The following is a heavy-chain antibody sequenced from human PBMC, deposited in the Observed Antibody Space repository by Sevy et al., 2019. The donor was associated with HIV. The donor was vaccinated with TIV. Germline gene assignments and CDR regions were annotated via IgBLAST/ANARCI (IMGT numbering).Heavy chain of an antibody. CDR1: GYTLTELS. V-gene: IGHV1-24*01. Sequence: ASVKVSCKVSGYTLTELSMHWVRLAPGKGLEWMGGFDPEDGETIYAQKFQGRVTMTVETSTNKAYMELRSLRYEDTAIYYFTSMEYYYNVIAYSSGDYWGQGTLVTVSS. D-gene: IGHD3-22*01. CDR3: TSMEYYYNVIAYSSGDY. CDR2: FDPEDGET. J-gene: IGHJ4*02.